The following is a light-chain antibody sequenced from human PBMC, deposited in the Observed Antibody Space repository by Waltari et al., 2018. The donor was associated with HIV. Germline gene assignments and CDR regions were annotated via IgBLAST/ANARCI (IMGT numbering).Light chain of an antibody. Sequence: SSEVTQDPTVSVALGQTVRITCQGDSLRNYFPSWYQQKPGQAPVLVIYGENNRPSVIPYRFSGSTSGNTASLIITGAQAEDEAEYYCNSRDSSGNRLVVFGGGTKLTVL. CDR1: SLRNYF. CDR3: NSRDSSGNRLVV. CDR2: GEN. J-gene: IGLJ2*01. V-gene: IGLV3-19*01.